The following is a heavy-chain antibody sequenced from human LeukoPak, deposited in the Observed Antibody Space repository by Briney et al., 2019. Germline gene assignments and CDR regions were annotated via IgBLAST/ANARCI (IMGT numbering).Heavy chain of an antibody. CDR1: GGPFSGYY. Sequence: SETLSLTCAVYGGPFSGYYWSWIRQPPGKGLEWIGEINHSGSTNYNPSLKSRVTISVDTSKNQFSLKLSSVTAADTAVYYCARARGAPDYWGQGTLVTVSS. J-gene: IGHJ4*02. CDR2: INHSGST. V-gene: IGHV4-34*01. CDR3: ARARGAPDY. D-gene: IGHD1-26*01.